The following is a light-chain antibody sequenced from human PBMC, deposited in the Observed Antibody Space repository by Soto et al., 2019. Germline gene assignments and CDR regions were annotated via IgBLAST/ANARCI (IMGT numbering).Light chain of an antibody. Sequence: QSALTQPASVSGSPGQSITISCTGTSNDIGIYNYVSWYQQHPGKAPKLVICEVSNRPSGVSSRFSGSKSGNTASLTISGLRAEDEADYYRTSFTTTNIWVFGGGTKLTVL. CDR3: TSFTTTNIWV. V-gene: IGLV2-14*01. J-gene: IGLJ3*02. CDR1: SNDIGIYNY. CDR2: EVS.